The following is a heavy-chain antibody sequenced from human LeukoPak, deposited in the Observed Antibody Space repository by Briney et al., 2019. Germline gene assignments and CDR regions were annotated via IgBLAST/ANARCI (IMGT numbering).Heavy chain of an antibody. CDR3: ARGGWGNFDY. CDR1: GDSINGYY. D-gene: IGHD3-16*01. Sequence: PSETLSLTCTVSGDSINGYYWSWIRQPAGKGLEWIGRIYSSGSTNYNPSLKSRVTMSVDTSKNQFSLKLSSVTAADTAVYYCARGGWGNFDYWGQGTLVTVSS. J-gene: IGHJ4*02. CDR2: IYSSGST. V-gene: IGHV4-4*07.